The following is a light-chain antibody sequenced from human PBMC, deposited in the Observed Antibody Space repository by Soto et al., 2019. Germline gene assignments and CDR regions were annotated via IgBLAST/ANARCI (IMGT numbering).Light chain of an antibody. CDR2: QAS. J-gene: IGKJ2*01. CDR3: QQYHMSSA. V-gene: IGKV1-5*03. Sequence: DIPITQSASTLSASVGDRVTITCRASETISKWLDWYQQKPGKAPNLLIHQASGLESGVPSRFSGSGSETEFTLSLSSLQPDDFAAYDCQQYHMSSACGQGTKL. CDR1: ETISKW.